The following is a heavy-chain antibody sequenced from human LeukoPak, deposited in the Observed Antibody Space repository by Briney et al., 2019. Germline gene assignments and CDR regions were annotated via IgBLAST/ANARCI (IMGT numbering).Heavy chain of an antibody. Sequence: GEALRLSCAASGFTFSSYSMNWVRQAPGKGLEWVSSISGSSSYINYADSVKGRFTISRDNAQNSLFLQLNSLRAEDTAVYYCARDPYSSGWYKDAFDIWGQGTMVTVSS. V-gene: IGHV3-21*01. D-gene: IGHD6-19*01. CDR2: ISGSSSYI. CDR1: GFTFSSYS. CDR3: ARDPYSSGWYKDAFDI. J-gene: IGHJ3*02.